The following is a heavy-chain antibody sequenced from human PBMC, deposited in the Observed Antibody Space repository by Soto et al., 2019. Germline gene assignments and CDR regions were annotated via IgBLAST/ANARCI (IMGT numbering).Heavy chain of an antibody. V-gene: IGHV4-30-2*01. CDR3: ARRTSGYFDY. CDR1: GGSISSGGYS. J-gene: IGHJ4*02. Sequence: SETLSLTCAVSGGSISSGGYSWSWIRQPPGKGMEWIGYIYHSGSTYYNPSLKSRVTISVDRSKNQFSLKLSSVTAADTAVYYCARRTSGYFDYWGQGTLVTVSS. CDR2: IYHSGST. D-gene: IGHD3-3*01.